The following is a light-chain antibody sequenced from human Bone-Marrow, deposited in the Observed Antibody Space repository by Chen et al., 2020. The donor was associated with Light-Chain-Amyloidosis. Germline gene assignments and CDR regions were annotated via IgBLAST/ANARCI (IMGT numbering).Light chain of an antibody. J-gene: IGLJ1*01. CDR3: SAWDDSLYGPI. CDR2: TDN. Sequence: QSVLTQPPSASGAPGQRVTIPGSGSGSNIGTNPVNCYHQLPGTAPKLLIYTDNHRPSGVTARFSGSTSGTSASLAISGLQSEEAADYYCSAWDDSLYGPIFGTGTKVTV. V-gene: IGLV1-44*01. CDR1: GSNIGTNP.